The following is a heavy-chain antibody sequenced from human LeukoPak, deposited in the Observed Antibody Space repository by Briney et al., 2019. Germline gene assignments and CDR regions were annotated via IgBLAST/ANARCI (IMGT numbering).Heavy chain of an antibody. CDR2: ISGSGGIT. CDR1: GFTFSSYA. J-gene: IGHJ4*02. D-gene: IGHD3-3*01. Sequence: GGSLRLSCAASGFTFSSYAMSWVRQAPGKGLEWVSAISGSGGITYYADSVKGRFTISRDNSKNTLYLQMNSLRAEDTAVYYCAQDLRFLEWLQPPVDYWGQGTLVTVSS. V-gene: IGHV3-23*01. CDR3: AQDLRFLEWLQPPVDY.